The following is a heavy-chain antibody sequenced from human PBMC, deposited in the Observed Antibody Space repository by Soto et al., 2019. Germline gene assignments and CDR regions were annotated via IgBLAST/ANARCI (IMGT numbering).Heavy chain of an antibody. J-gene: IGHJ6*02. CDR3: SRFIMVGGWFDPNYYHGMDV. CDR2: ISGYNGNT. Sequence: QVQLVQSGAEVKKPGASVTVSCKTSGYTFSNYGINWVRQAPGQGLEWMGWISGYNGNTNYAQTAQRRVTMTSDTSTRTVYLEPRSLKSDHTAIYYCSRFIMVGGWFDPNYYHGMDVWGQGTTVTVSS. V-gene: IGHV1-18*01. D-gene: IGHD6-19*01. CDR1: GYTFSNYG.